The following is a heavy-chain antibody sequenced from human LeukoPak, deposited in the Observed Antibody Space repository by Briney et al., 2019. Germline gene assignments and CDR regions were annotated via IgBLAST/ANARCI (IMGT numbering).Heavy chain of an antibody. CDR1: GVTFDDYG. D-gene: IGHD3-3*01. Sequence: GGSLRLSCAASGVTFDDYGMSWVRQAPGKGLEWVSGINWNGGSTGYADSVKGRFTISRDNAKNSLYLQMNSLRAEDTALYHCARDSIFGVVPYFDYWGQGTLVTVSS. CDR3: ARDSIFGVVPYFDY. V-gene: IGHV3-20*01. CDR2: INWNGGST. J-gene: IGHJ4*02.